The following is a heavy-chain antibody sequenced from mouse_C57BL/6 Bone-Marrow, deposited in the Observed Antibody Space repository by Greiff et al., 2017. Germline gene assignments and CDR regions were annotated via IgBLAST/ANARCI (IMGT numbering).Heavy chain of an antibody. CDR1: GFTFSDYG. V-gene: IGHV5-17*01. J-gene: IGHJ2*01. D-gene: IGHD1-1*01. CDR3: AKSYYYGSPYYFGC. Sequence: EVQLVESGGGLVKPGGSLKLSCAASGFTFSDYGMHWVRQAPEKGLEWVAYISSGSSTIYYADTVKGRFTISRDNAKNTLFLQMTSLRSEDTAMYYCAKSYYYGSPYYFGCWGQSTTLTVAS. CDR2: ISSGSSTI.